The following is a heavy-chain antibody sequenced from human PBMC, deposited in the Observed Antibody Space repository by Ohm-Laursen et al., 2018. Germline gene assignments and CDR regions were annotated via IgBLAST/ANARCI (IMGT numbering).Heavy chain of an antibody. J-gene: IGHJ6*02. CDR2: ISSSSSYI. Sequence: SLRLSCTASGFTFSSYSMNWVRQAPGKGLEWVSSISSSSSYIYYADSVKGRFTISRDNAKNSLYLQMNSLRAEDTALYYCAKDSSGGYYGMHVGGQGTTVAVS. V-gene: IGHV3-21*04. CDR1: GFTFSSYS. CDR3: AKDSSGGYYGMHV. D-gene: IGHD3-10*01.